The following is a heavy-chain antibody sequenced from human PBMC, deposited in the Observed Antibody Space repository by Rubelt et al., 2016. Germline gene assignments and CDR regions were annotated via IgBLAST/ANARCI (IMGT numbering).Heavy chain of an antibody. CDR3: ARAYYYGSGSYFPVDY. CDR2: IYYSGST. J-gene: IGHJ4*02. CDR1: GGSISSGGYA. Sequence: SLTCAVSGGSISSGGYAWSWIRQAPGKGLEWIGYIYYSGSTYYNPSLKSRVTISVDTSKNQFSLKLSSVTAADTAVYYCARAYYYGSGSYFPVDYWGQGTLVTVSS. D-gene: IGHD3-10*01. V-gene: IGHV4-30-4*07.